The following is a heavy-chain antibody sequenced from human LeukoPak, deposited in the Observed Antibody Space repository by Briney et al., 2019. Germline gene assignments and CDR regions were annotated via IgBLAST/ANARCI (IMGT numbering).Heavy chain of an antibody. D-gene: IGHD5-18*01. V-gene: IGHV3-48*03. Sequence: PGRSLRLSCAASGFTFSSYEMNWVRQAPGKGLEWVSYISSSGSTIYYADSVKGRFTISRDNAKNSLYLQMSSLRAEDTAVYYCARAGSYSYGVLFDYWGRGTLVTVSS. CDR3: ARAGSYSYGVLFDY. J-gene: IGHJ4*02. CDR2: ISSSGSTI. CDR1: GFTFSSYE.